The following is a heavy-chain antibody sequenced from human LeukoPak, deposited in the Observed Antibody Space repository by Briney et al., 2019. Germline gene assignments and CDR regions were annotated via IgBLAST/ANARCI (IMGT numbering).Heavy chain of an antibody. CDR2: IYYSGTT. Sequence: PSETLSLTCSVSGGSISSSSYYWNWIRQPPGKGQEWVGSIYYSGTTYYNSSLKSRVTISEDTSKNRFSLMLTSVTAADTAVYYCARQVSDYFYYYIDVWGEGTTVIVSS. CDR3: ARQVSDYFYYYIDV. CDR1: GGSISSSSYY. V-gene: IGHV4-39*01. J-gene: IGHJ6*03.